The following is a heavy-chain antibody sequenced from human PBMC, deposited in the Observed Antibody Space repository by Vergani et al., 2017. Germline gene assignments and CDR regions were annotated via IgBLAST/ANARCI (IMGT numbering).Heavy chain of an antibody. Sequence: QVQLVQSGAEVKKPGSSVKVSCKASGGTFSSYAISWVRQAPGQGLEWMGGIIPIFGTANYAQKFQGRVTITADESTSTAYMGLSSLRSEDTAVYYCARDGPFYDFWSGYPNNYYYYYMDVWGKGTTVTVSS. CDR3: ARDGPFYDFWSGYPNNYYYYYMDV. D-gene: IGHD3-3*01. CDR2: IIPIFGTA. V-gene: IGHV1-69*01. J-gene: IGHJ6*03. CDR1: GGTFSSYA.